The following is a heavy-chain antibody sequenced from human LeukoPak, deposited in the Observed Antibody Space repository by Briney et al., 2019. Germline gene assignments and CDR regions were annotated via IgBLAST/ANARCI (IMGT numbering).Heavy chain of an antibody. CDR3: ARGGGYEMPRVFDY. J-gene: IGHJ4*02. CDR2: IYYTGST. CDR1: GDSISTYY. D-gene: IGHD5-12*01. Sequence: SETLSLTCTVSGDSISTYYWSWIRQPPGKGLEWIGYIYYTGSTNYNPSLKSRVTMSVDTSKNQFSLRLRSVTAADTAVYYCARGGGYEMPRVFDYWGQGTLVTVSS. V-gene: IGHV4-59*01.